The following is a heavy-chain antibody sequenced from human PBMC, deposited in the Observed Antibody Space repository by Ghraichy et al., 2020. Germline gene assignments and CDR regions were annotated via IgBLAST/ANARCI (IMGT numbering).Heavy chain of an antibody. V-gene: IGHV4-61*01. D-gene: IGHD2-15*01. J-gene: IGHJ4*02. CDR3: ANSWDAFDE. CDR2: IYYSGST. Sequence: SETLSLTCTVSGGSVTRGSYYWNWIRQPPGKGLEWIGYIYYSGSTNYNPSRKGRVTISRDTSKNQFSLKLRSVTAANTALYFCANSWDAFDEWGQGRQVAVSS. CDR1: GGSVTRGSYY.